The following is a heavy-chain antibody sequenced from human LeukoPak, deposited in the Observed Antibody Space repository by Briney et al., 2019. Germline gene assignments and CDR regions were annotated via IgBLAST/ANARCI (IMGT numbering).Heavy chain of an antibody. CDR1: GYTFTGYY. CDR3: ARGLGGWPSGDY. J-gene: IGHJ4*02. V-gene: IGHV1-2*06. CDR2: INPNSGGT. Sequence: ASVKVSCKASGYTFTGYYMHWVRQAPGQGLEWMGRINPNSGGTNYAQKFQGRVTMTRDTSTSTVYMELSSLRSEDTAVYYCARGLGGWPSGDYWGQGTLVTVSS. D-gene: IGHD6-19*01.